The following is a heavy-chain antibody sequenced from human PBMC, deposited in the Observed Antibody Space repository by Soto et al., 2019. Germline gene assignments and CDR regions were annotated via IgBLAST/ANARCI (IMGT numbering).Heavy chain of an antibody. D-gene: IGHD6-19*01. CDR1: GFTFGSYS. Sequence: PGGFLRLSCVDSGFTFGSYSMNWVRQAPGKGLEWVSVIYSGGSTYYADSVKGRFTISRDNSKNTLYLQMNSLRAEDTAVYYCARPTQPGIAVNWGQGTLVTVSS. V-gene: IGHV3-66*04. CDR2: IYSGGST. J-gene: IGHJ4*02. CDR3: ARPTQPGIAVN.